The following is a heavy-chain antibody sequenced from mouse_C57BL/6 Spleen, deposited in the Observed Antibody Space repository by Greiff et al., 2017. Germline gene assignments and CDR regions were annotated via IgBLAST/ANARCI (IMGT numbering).Heavy chain of an antibody. CDR3: TRTPFDY. CDR1: GFTIKDDY. J-gene: IGHJ2*01. Sequence: VQLQQSGAELVRPGASVKLSCTASGFTIKDDYMHWVKQRPEQGLEWIGWIDPENGDTEYASKFQGKATITADTSSNTAYLQLSSLTSEDTAVYYCTRTPFDYWGQGTTLTVSS. CDR2: IDPENGDT. V-gene: IGHV14-4*01.